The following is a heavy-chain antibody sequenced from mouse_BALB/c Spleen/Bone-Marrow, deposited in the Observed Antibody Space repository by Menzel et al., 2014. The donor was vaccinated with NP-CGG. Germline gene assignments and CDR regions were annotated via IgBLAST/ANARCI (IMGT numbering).Heavy chain of an antibody. CDR1: GFTFTDYY. J-gene: IGHJ2*01. CDR2: IRNKANGYTT. D-gene: IGHD2-3*01. Sequence: EVQGVESGGGLVQPGGSLRLSCATSGFTFTDYYMSWVRQPPGKALEWLGFIRNKANGYTTEYSASVKGRFTISRDDSQSILYLQMNTLRAEDSATYYCARYDVYYYFDYWGQGTTLTVSS. V-gene: IGHV7-3*02. CDR3: ARYDVYYYFDY.